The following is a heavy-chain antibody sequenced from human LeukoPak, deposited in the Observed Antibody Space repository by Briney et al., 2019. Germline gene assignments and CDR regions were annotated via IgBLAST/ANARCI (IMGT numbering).Heavy chain of an antibody. D-gene: IGHD6-13*01. CDR1: GGSISSYY. V-gene: IGHV4-59*08. CDR3: ARTGSSSWYSAIY. CDR2: IYYSGST. Sequence: SETLSLTCTASGGSISSYYWSWIRQPPGKGLEWIGYIYYSGSTNYNPSLKSRVTISVDTSKNQFSLKLSSVTAADTAVYYCARTGSSSWYSAIYWGQGTLVTVSS. J-gene: IGHJ4*02.